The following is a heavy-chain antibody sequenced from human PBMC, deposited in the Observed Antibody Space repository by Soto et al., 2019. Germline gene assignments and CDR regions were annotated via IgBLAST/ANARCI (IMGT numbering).Heavy chain of an antibody. J-gene: IGHJ6*02. Sequence: EVQLVESGGGLVKPGGSLRLSCAASGFTFSSYSMNWVRQAPGKGLEWVSSISISSSYIYYADSVKGRFTISRDNAKNSLYLQVNSLRAGDPAVYYCARVPSVVVTSHRDYYYYGRDVWGAGTTVT. D-gene: IGHD2-21*02. CDR3: ARVPSVVVTSHRDYYYYGRDV. CDR1: GFTFSSYS. CDR2: ISISSSYI. V-gene: IGHV3-21*01.